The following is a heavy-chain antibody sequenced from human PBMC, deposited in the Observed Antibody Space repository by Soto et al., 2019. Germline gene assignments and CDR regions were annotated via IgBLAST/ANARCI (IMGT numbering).Heavy chain of an antibody. Sequence: PSETLSLTCTVSGVSISSSSYYWGWFRQPPGKGLEWIGTIYYGGNSYSNPSLKSRVTISLDTSKNQFSLTLTSVTAADTAVYYCARHGSYWGQGTLVTVSS. CDR3: ARHGSY. CDR2: IYYGGNS. V-gene: IGHV4-39*01. CDR1: GVSISSSSYY. J-gene: IGHJ4*02.